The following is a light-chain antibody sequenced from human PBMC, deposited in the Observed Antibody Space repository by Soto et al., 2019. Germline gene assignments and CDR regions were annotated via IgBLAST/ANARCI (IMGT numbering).Light chain of an antibody. CDR3: ASWDDSLSGFVV. J-gene: IGLJ2*01. V-gene: IGLV1-47*01. Sequence: QSVLTQPPSASATPGQRVTISCSGSSSNIGSNYVFWYQQLPGTAPKVLMYRNSQRPSGVPDRFSGSKSGTSASLAISGLRSEDEADYYCASWDDSLSGFVVFGGGTKLTVL. CDR1: SSNIGSNY. CDR2: RNS.